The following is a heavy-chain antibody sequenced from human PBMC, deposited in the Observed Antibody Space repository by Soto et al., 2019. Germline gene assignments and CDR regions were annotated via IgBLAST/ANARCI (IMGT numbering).Heavy chain of an antibody. J-gene: IGHJ4*02. V-gene: IGHV1-18*01. Sequence: GASVKVSCKASGYTFTNSGISWVRQAPGQGLEWMGWISTDNGNTNYAQQLQGRVTMTTDTSTSTAYMELSSLRSEDTAVYYCARDIVYDSSGWGQGTLVTVSS. CDR1: GYTFTNSG. D-gene: IGHD3-22*01. CDR2: ISTDNGNT. CDR3: ARDIVYDSSG.